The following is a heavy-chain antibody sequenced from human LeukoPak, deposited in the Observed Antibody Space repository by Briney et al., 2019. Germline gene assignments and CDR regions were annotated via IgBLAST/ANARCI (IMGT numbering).Heavy chain of an antibody. J-gene: IGHJ4*02. V-gene: IGHV3-33*01. CDR2: IWFDGSDK. D-gene: IGHD5-12*01. Sequence: GGSLRLSCAASGFTFSSYGMHWARQAPSKGLEWVAVIWFDGSDKYYADSVKGRFTISRDNSKNTLYLQMNSLRAEDTAVYYCARDGYSGYDFYFDYWGQGSLVTVSS. CDR3: ARDGYSGYDFYFDY. CDR1: GFTFSSYG.